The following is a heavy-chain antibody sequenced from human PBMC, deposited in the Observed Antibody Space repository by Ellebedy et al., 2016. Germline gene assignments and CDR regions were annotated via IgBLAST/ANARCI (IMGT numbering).Heavy chain of an antibody. V-gene: IGHV3-23*01. CDR3: AKGVVPAAMLSTDFDY. D-gene: IGHD2-2*01. J-gene: IGHJ4*02. Sequence: GGSLRLXXAASGFTFSSYAMSWVRQAPGKGLEWVSAISGSGGSTYYADSVKGRFTISRDNSKNTLYLQLNSLRAEDTVVYYCAKGVVPAAMLSTDFDYWGQGTLVTVSS. CDR1: GFTFSSYA. CDR2: ISGSGGST.